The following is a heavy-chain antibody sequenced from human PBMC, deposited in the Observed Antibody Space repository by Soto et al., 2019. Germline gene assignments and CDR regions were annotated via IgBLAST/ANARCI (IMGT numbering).Heavy chain of an antibody. Sequence: SEPQPLTTTVSGGTIISHYGSWILKPPGKGLEWIGYIYYSESTYSNPSLKSRVAISGDTSKNQFSLKLSSVTAAATAVYYCANLVMITFGGVIGPNDDFDIWGQGTMVTVSS. D-gene: IGHD3-16*02. CDR2: IYYSEST. V-gene: IGHV4-59*06. J-gene: IGHJ3*02. CDR1: GGTIISHY. CDR3: ANLVMITFGGVIGPNDDFDI.